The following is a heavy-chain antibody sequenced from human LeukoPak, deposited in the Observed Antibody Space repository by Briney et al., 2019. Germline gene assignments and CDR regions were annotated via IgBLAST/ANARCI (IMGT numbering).Heavy chain of an antibody. V-gene: IGHV3-30*18. CDR1: GFTFSSYG. CDR2: IQYDGSNK. Sequence: PGRSLRLSCAASGFTFSSYGIHWVRQAPGKGLEWVAFIQYDGSNKYYADSVKGRFTISRDNSKNTLYLQMNSLRAEDTAVYYCAKGGYYDVWSAYDYWGQGTLVTVSS. D-gene: IGHD3-3*01. J-gene: IGHJ4*02. CDR3: AKGGYYDVWSAYDY.